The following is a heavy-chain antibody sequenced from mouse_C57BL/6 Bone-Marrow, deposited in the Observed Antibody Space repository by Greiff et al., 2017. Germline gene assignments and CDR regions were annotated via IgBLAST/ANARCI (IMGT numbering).Heavy chain of an antibody. Sequence: QVQLQQSDAELVKPGASVKISCKVSGYTFTDHTIHWMKQRPEQGLAGIGNIYPRDGSTKYNEKFKGKATLTADKSSSTAYMQLNSLTSEDSAVYFCARGYYGRDFDVWGTGTTVTVSS. CDR2: IYPRDGST. CDR3: ARGYYGRDFDV. J-gene: IGHJ1*03. D-gene: IGHD1-1*01. CDR1: GYTFTDHT. V-gene: IGHV1-78*01.